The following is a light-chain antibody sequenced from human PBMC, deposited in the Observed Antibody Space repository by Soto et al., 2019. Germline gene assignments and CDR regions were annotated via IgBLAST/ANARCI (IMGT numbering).Light chain of an antibody. CDR3: QQYDDWPRDT. Sequence: EILMTQSPATLSVSPGESATLSCRASQSVSTNLAWYQQKPGRAPRLLIYGASTRATGIPARFSGSGSGTEFTLTISGLQSEDFAVYHCQQYDDWPRDTFGQGTKLEIK. V-gene: IGKV3-15*01. CDR2: GAS. J-gene: IGKJ2*01. CDR1: QSVSTN.